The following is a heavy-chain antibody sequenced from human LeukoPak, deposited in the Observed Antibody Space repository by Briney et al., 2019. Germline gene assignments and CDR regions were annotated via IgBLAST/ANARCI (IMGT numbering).Heavy chain of an antibody. CDR3: ASAILEWSLLPL. J-gene: IGHJ4*02. CDR1: GGSISSSSYY. D-gene: IGHD3-3*02. V-gene: IGHV4-39*01. Sequence: SETLSLTCTVSGGSISSSSYYWGWIRQPPGKGLEWIGSIYYSGSTYYNPSLKSRVTISVDTSKNQFSLKLSSVTAADTAVYYCASAILEWSLLPLWGQGTLVTVSS. CDR2: IYYSGST.